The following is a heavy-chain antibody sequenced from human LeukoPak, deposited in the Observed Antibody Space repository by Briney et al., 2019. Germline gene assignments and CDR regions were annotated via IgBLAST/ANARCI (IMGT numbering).Heavy chain of an antibody. V-gene: IGHV4-38-2*02. D-gene: IGHD5-12*01. CDR1: GYSISSGYY. Sequence: SETLSLTCTVSGYSISSGYYWGWIRQPPGQGLEWIGSIDHSGSTHYNPSLKSRVTISVDTSKNHFSLKLSSVTAADTALYYCARDATMMGNYFNYWGQGTLVTVSS. CDR3: ARDATMMGNYFNY. CDR2: IDHSGST. J-gene: IGHJ4*02.